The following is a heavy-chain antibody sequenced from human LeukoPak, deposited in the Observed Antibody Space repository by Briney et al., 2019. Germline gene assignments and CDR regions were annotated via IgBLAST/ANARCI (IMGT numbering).Heavy chain of an antibody. CDR1: GGSISNYY. D-gene: IGHD3-16*02. CDR2: IYTSGST. V-gene: IGHV4-4*07. Sequence: PSETLSLTCTVSGGSISNYYWSWIRQPAGKGLEWIGHIYTSGSTNYNPSLKSRVTMSLDTSKNQFSLKLSSVTAADTAVYYCARMYYDYVWGSYRTRGIDYWGQGTLVTVSS. CDR3: ARMYYDYVWGSYRTRGIDY. J-gene: IGHJ4*02.